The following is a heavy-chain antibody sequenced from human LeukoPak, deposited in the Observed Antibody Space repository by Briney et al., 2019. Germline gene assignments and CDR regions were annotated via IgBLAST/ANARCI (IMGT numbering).Heavy chain of an antibody. CDR3: ASLDPPGRFDY. CDR1: GFTVSSNY. V-gene: IGHV3-66*01. J-gene: IGHJ4*02. Sequence: GGSLRLSCAASGFTVSSNYMSWVRQAPGKGLEWVSVIYSGGSTYYADSVKGRFTISRDNSKNTLYLQMNSLRAEDTAVYYCASLDPPGRFDYWGQGTLVTVSS. D-gene: IGHD3-10*01. CDR2: IYSGGST.